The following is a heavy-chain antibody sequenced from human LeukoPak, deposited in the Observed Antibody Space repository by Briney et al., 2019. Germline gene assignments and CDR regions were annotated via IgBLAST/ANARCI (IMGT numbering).Heavy chain of an antibody. CDR3: ARAVISFGGTIAKGFDC. Sequence: PSETLSLTCTVSGGSISTYHWSWIRRPPGKGPEGIAYVYYSGSTDYSPSLKDRATISVDTSMNQFSLSLSSVTAADTAIYYCARAVISFGGTIAKGFDCWGQGTLVTVSS. CDR1: GGSISTYH. D-gene: IGHD3-16*02. CDR2: VYYSGST. J-gene: IGHJ4*02. V-gene: IGHV4-59*01.